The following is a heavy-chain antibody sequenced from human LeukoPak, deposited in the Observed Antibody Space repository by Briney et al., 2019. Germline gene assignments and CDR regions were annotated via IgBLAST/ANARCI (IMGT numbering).Heavy chain of an antibody. CDR1: GYTFTSYY. Sequence: ASVKVSCKASGYTFTSYYMHWVRQAPGQGLEWMGIINPSGGSTSYAQKFQGRVTMTRDTSTSTVYMELSSLRSEDPAVYYCAREAKVYCSSTSCHGGDYWGQGTLVTVSS. CDR2: INPSGGST. V-gene: IGHV1-46*01. CDR3: AREAKVYCSSTSCHGGDY. D-gene: IGHD2-2*01. J-gene: IGHJ4*02.